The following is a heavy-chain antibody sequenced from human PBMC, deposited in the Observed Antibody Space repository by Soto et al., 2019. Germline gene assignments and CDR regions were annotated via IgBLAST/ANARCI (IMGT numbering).Heavy chain of an antibody. CDR1: GGTFSSYA. CDR3: ARDPGYSYGYWYYYGMDV. J-gene: IGHJ6*02. Sequence: SVKVSCKASGGTFSSYAISWVRQAPGQGLEWMGGIIPIFGTANYAQKFQGRVTITADESTSTAYMELSSLRSEDTAVYYCARDPGYSYGYWYYYGMDVWGQGTKVTVYS. D-gene: IGHD5-18*01. CDR2: IIPIFGTA. V-gene: IGHV1-69*13.